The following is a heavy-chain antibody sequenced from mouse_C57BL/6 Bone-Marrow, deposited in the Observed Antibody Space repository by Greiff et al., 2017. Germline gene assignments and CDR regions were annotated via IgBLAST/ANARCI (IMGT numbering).Heavy chain of an antibody. V-gene: IGHV14-4*01. CDR1: GFNIKDDY. D-gene: IGHD1-1*01. CDR2: IDPENGDT. CDR3: TTGYGSSY. Sequence: EVQLQESGAELVRPGASVKLSCTASGFNIKDDYMHWVKQRPEQGLEWIGWIDPENGDTEYASKFQGKATITADTSSNTAYLQLSSLTSEDTAVYYCTTGYGSSYGGQGTLVTVSA. J-gene: IGHJ3*01.